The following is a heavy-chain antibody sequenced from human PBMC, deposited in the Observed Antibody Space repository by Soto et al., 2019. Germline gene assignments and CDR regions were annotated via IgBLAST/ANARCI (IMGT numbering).Heavy chain of an antibody. D-gene: IGHD3-22*01. J-gene: IGHJ4*02. V-gene: IGHV3-23*01. Sequence: EVQLLESGGDLIHPGGSLRLSCAASGFVFGRNSMTWVCQTPGKGLEWVAGISAGGDLSWHADFVKGRFTISRDNSKNMVYLQMNNLRVDDTAVYFCSKWDGYGDYWGRGALVTVSA. CDR1: GFVFGRNS. CDR3: SKWDGYGDY. CDR2: ISAGGDLS.